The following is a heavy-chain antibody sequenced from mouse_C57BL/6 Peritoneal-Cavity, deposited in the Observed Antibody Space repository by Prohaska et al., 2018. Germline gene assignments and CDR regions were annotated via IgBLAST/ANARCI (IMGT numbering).Heavy chain of an antibody. J-gene: IGHJ2*01. V-gene: IGHV2-2*01. Sequence: GKGLEWLGVIWSGGSTDYNAAFISRLSIGKDNSKSQVFFKMNRLQADDTAIYYCARGGVANYYFDYWGQGTTLTVSS. CDR3: ARGGVANYYFDY. D-gene: IGHD1-1*01. CDR2: IWSGGST.